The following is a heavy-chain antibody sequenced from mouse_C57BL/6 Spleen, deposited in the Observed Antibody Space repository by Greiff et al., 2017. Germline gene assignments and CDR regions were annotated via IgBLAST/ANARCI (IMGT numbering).Heavy chain of an antibody. J-gene: IGHJ3*01. D-gene: IGHD1-1*01. CDR3: AREGPYGSTGAY. Sequence: EVQLQQSGPELVKPGASVKISCKASGYTFTDYYMNWVKQSHGKSLEWIGDINPNNGGTSYNQKFKGKATLTVDKSSSTAYMELRSLTSEDSAVXYCAREGPYGSTGAYWGQGTLVTVSA. V-gene: IGHV1-26*01. CDR2: INPNNGGT. CDR1: GYTFTDYY.